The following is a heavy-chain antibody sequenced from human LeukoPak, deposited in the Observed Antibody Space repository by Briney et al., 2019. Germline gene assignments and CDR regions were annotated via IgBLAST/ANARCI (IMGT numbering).Heavy chain of an antibody. CDR3: ARADVLLWFGERILRGYYYGMDV. D-gene: IGHD3-10*01. CDR2: ISSSGSTI. J-gene: IGHJ6*04. Sequence: GALRLSCAASGFTFSSYGMNWVRQAPGKGLEWVSYISSSGSTIYYADPVKGRFTISRDNAKNSLYLQMNSLRAEDTAVYYCARADVLLWFGERILRGYYYGMDVWGKGTTVTVSS. CDR1: GFTFSSYG. V-gene: IGHV3-48*03.